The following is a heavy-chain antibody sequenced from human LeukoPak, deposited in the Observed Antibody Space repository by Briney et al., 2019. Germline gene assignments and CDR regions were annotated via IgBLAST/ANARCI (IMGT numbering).Heavy chain of an antibody. CDR3: ARVVVPAAMPDYFDY. CDR2: ISAYNGNT. V-gene: IGHV1-18*01. J-gene: IGHJ4*02. D-gene: IGHD2-2*01. CDR1: AYTFTSYG. Sequence: ASVTVSCKASAYTFTSYGISWVRQAPGQGLEWMGWISAYNGNTNYAQKLQGRATMTTDTSTSTAYMELRSLRSDDTAVYYCARVVVPAAMPDYFDYWGRGTLVTVSS.